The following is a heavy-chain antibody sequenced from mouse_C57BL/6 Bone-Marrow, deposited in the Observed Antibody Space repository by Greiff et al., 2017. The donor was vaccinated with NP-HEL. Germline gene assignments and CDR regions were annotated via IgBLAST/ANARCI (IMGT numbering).Heavy chain of an antibody. CDR2: IYPGSGNT. CDR3: ARGIGV. J-gene: IGHJ1*03. V-gene: IGHV1-76*01. Sequence: QVQLQQSGAELVRPGASVKLSCKASGYTFTDYYINWVKQRPGQGLEWIARIYPGSGNTYYNEKFKGKATLTAENSSSTAYMELSSLTSEDSAVYFCARGIGVWGTGTTVTVSS. CDR1: GYTFTDYY.